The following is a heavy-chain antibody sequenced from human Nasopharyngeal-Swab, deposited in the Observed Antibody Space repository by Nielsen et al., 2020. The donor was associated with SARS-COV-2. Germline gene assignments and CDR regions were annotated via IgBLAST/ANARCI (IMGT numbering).Heavy chain of an antibody. CDR1: GFTFSSYS. V-gene: IGHV3-21*01. D-gene: IGHD5-12*01. CDR2: ISSSSSYI. Sequence: GESLKISCAASGFTFSSYSMNWVRQAPGKGLEWVSSISSSSSYIYYADSLKGRFTISRDNAKNSLYLQMNSLRAEDTAVYYCARAHPPYSGYDTHSYYYYGMDVWGQGTTVTVSS. J-gene: IGHJ6*02. CDR3: ARAHPPYSGYDTHSYYYYGMDV.